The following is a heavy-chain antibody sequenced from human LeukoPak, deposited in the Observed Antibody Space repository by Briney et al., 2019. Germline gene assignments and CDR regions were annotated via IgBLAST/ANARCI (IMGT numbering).Heavy chain of an antibody. Sequence: SETLSLTCTVSGGSISSGDYYWSWIRQPPGKGLERIGYIYYSGSTYYNPSLKSRVTISVDTSKNQFSLKLSSVTAADTAVYYCASSSSWYVVFDYWGQGALVTVSS. J-gene: IGHJ4*02. V-gene: IGHV4-30-4*08. CDR3: ASSSSWYVVFDY. CDR2: IYYSGST. CDR1: GGSISSGDYY. D-gene: IGHD6-13*01.